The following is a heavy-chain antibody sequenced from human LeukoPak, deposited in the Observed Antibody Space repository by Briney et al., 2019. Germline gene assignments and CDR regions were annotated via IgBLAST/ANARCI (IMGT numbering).Heavy chain of an antibody. D-gene: IGHD2-15*01. J-gene: IGHJ6*03. CDR3: AKVPIIDYYYYYMDV. Sequence: GGSLRLSCAASGFTFSSYAMSWVRQAPGKGLGWVSAISGSGGSTYYADSVKGRFTISRDNSKNTLYLQMNSLRAEDTAVYYCAKVPIIDYYYYYMDVWGKGTTVTVSS. CDR2: ISGSGGST. CDR1: GFTFSSYA. V-gene: IGHV3-23*01.